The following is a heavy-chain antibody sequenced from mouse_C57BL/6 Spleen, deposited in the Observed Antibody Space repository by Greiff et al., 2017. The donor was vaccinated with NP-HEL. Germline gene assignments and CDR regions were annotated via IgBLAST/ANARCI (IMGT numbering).Heavy chain of an antibody. CDR2: IYPGDGDT. CDR1: GYAFSSSW. V-gene: IGHV1-82*01. J-gene: IGHJ2*01. CDR3: ARNSGPFDY. Sequence: QVQLQQSGPELVKPGASVKISCKASGYAFSSSWMNWVKQRPGKGLEWIGRIYPGDGDTNYNGKFKGKATLTADKSSSTAYMQLSSLTSEDSAVYFCARNSGPFDYWGQGTTLTVSS.